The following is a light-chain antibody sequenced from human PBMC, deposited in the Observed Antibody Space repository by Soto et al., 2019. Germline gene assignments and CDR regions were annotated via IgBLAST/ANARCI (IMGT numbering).Light chain of an antibody. Sequence: DIQMTQSPPSLSASVGDRVTITCQASQDIGTYLNWYQHKPGKAPNLVIYDASNLETGVPSRFSGGGSGTDITFTISSLRPEDIVTYYCQHSNHLPLFGPGTKVDF. J-gene: IGKJ3*01. CDR1: QDIGTY. CDR2: DAS. CDR3: QHSNHLPL. V-gene: IGKV1-33*01.